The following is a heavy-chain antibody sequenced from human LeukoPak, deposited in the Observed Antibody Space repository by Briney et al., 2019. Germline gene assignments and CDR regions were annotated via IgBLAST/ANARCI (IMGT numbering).Heavy chain of an antibody. CDR3: ASTSLAAAGSLNFDY. D-gene: IGHD6-13*01. V-gene: IGHV4-61*05. Sequence: SETLSLTCTVSGGSISSSSYYWSWIRQPPGKGLEWIGYIYYSGSTNYNPSLKSRVTISVDTSKNQFSLKLSSVTAADTAVYYCASTSLAAAGSLNFDYWGQGTLVTVSS. CDR1: GGSISSSSYY. CDR2: IYYSGST. J-gene: IGHJ4*02.